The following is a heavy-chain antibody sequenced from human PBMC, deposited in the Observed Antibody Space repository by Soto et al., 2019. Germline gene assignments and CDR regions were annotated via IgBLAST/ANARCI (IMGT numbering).Heavy chain of an antibody. Sequence: EVQLVESGGGLVKPGGALRLSCAASGFTFSSYSMNWVLQAPVKGLEWVSSISSSSSYIDYADSVKGRFTISRDNAKNSLYLQMNGLRAEDTAVYYCARGLLYYYYGMDVWGQGTTVTVSS. CDR3: ARGLLYYYYGMDV. V-gene: IGHV3-21*01. CDR1: GFTFSSYS. J-gene: IGHJ6*02. D-gene: IGHD3-10*01. CDR2: ISSSSSYI.